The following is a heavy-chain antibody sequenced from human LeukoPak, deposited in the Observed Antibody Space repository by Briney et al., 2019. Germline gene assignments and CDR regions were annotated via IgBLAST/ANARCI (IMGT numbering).Heavy chain of an antibody. V-gene: IGHV3-48*03. D-gene: IGHD1-26*01. Sequence: GGSLRLSCAASGFTFSSYEMNWVRQAPGKRLQWISYISSGGTTIYYADSVKGRFTISRDDAENSLYLQMNSLRAEDTAVYYCARDKGSDGIDFWGQGTLVTVSS. CDR1: GFTFSSYE. CDR2: ISSGGTTI. CDR3: ARDKGSDGIDF. J-gene: IGHJ4*02.